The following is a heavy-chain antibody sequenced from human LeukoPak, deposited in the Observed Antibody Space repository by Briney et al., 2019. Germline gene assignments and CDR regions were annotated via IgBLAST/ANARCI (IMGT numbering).Heavy chain of an antibody. CDR2: INHSGST. V-gene: IGHV4-34*01. CDR3: AGGGSGSYYKPTLFDY. D-gene: IGHD3-10*01. J-gene: IGHJ4*02. CDR1: GGSFSGYY. Sequence: SETLSLTCAVYGGSFSGYYWSWIRQPPGKGLEWIGEINHSGSTNYNPSLKSRVTISVDTSKNQSSLKLSSVTAADTAVYYCAGGGSGSYYKPTLFDYWGQGTLVTVSS.